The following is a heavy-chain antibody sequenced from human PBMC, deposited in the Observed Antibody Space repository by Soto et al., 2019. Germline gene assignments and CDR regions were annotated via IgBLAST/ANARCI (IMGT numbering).Heavy chain of an antibody. J-gene: IGHJ4*02. Sequence: GGSLRLSCAASGFTFSRYEMNWVRQAPGKGLEWVSDITSTGSTRYYADSVKGRFTISRDNAKNSLYLQMNSLRAEDTAVYYCARGYCTSSACHWNFDYWGQGTLVTVS. CDR1: GFTFSRYE. D-gene: IGHD2-8*02. V-gene: IGHV3-48*03. CDR3: ARGYCTSSACHWNFDY. CDR2: ITSTGSTR.